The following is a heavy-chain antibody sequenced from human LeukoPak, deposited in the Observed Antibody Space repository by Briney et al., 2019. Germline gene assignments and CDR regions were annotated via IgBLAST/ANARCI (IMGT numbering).Heavy chain of an antibody. Sequence: SETLSLTCTVSGGSISSYYWSWIWQPPGKGLEWIGYIYYSGSTNYNPSLKSRVTISVDTSKNQFSLKLSSVTAADTAVYYCARGPPFLEWLFDNHGMDVWGQGTTVTVSS. CDR3: ARGPPFLEWLFDNHGMDV. J-gene: IGHJ6*02. D-gene: IGHD3-3*01. CDR1: GGSISSYY. V-gene: IGHV4-59*01. CDR2: IYYSGST.